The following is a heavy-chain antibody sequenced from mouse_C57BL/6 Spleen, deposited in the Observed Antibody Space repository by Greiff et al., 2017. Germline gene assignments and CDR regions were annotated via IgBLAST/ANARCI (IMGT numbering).Heavy chain of an antibody. CDR3: ARSTYYCSSYVGYCDV. Sequence: VKLQQPGAELVMPGASVKLSCKASGYTFTSYWMHWVKQRPGQGLEWIGEIDPSDSYTNYNQKFKGKSTLTVDKSSSTAYMQLSSLTSEDSAVXYCARSTYYCSSYVGYCDVWGTGTTVTVSS. CDR2: IDPSDSYT. D-gene: IGHD1-1*01. V-gene: IGHV1-69*01. CDR1: GYTFTSYW. J-gene: IGHJ1*03.